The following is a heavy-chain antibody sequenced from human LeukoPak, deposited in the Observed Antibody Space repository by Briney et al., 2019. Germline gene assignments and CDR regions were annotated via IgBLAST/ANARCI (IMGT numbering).Heavy chain of an antibody. CDR1: GGSISNYY. Sequence: PSETLSLTCTVSGGSISNYYWSWIRQPAGKGLEWIGRIHSSGSTNYNPSLKSRVNISVDKSKNQFSLRLSSVIAADTAVYFCARDRCEGYCTSFDSWGQGTLVTVSS. D-gene: IGHD2-8*01. J-gene: IGHJ5*01. CDR2: IHSSGST. V-gene: IGHV4-4*07. CDR3: ARDRCEGYCTSFDS.